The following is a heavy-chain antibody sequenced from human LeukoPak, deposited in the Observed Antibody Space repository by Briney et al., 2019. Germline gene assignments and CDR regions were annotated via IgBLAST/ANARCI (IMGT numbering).Heavy chain of an antibody. J-gene: IGHJ4*02. Sequence: GGSLRLSCAASGFTFSSYEMNWVRQAPGKGMEWVSNISISGSTIYYADSVKGRFTISRDNAKNSLYLQMNSLRAEDTAVYYCARAGDTYYDILTGYYDYWGQGTLVTVSS. CDR2: ISISGSTI. D-gene: IGHD3-9*01. CDR3: ARAGDTYYDILTGYYDY. V-gene: IGHV3-48*03. CDR1: GFTFSSYE.